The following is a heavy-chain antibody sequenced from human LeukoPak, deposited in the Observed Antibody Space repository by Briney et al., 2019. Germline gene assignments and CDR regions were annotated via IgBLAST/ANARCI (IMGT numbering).Heavy chain of an antibody. J-gene: IGHJ4*02. D-gene: IGHD6-13*01. V-gene: IGHV4-38-2*01. CDR1: GNSISSGYY. Sequence: MASETLSLTCAVSGNSISSGYYWGWIRQPPGKGLEWIGSIYHSGSTYYNPSLKSRVTISVDTSKNQFSLKLSSVTAADTAVYYCARQVRAAAGPFDYWGQGTLVTVSS. CDR3: ARQVRAAAGPFDY. CDR2: IYHSGST.